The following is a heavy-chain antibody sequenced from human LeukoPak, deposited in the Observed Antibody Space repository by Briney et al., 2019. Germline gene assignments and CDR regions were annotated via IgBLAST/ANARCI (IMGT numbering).Heavy chain of an antibody. CDR1: GASIKSNF. CDR2: IYYTGST. CDR3: ARRKPVAGAVFDF. J-gene: IGHJ4*02. D-gene: IGHD6-19*01. Sequence: SETLSLTCSVSGASIKSNFWSWIRQPPGKGLEWIGYIYYTGSTNYNPSLKSRLTISVDASKSQFSLKPSSVTASGTAVYYCARRKPVAGAVFDFWGQGTLVTVSS. V-gene: IGHV4-59*08.